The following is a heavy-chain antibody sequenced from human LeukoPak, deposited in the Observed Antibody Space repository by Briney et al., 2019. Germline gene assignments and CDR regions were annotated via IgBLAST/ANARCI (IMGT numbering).Heavy chain of an antibody. Sequence: GGSLRLSCTASGFTFSNYAMNWVRRAPGKGLEWVSAISGSGSNTYYTDSVKDRFTISRDNSKNSLYLQMNSLRPEDTAVYYCAKSQREACCYGMDVWGQGTTVTVS. J-gene: IGHJ6*02. CDR1: GFTFSNYA. CDR2: ISGSGSNT. CDR3: AKSQREACCYGMDV. V-gene: IGHV3-23*01. D-gene: IGHD1-26*01.